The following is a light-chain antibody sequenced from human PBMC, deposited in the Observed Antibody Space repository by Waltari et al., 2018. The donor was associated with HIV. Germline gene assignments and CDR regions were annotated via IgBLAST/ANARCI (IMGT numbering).Light chain of an antibody. CDR2: DVT. J-gene: IGLJ1*01. CDR3: SSYAGSSMSYA. Sequence: QSALTQPPSASASPGQSVTISCTGASSDVGTFKYFSWYQQHPGKAPKLLIYDVTKRPSGVPDRFSGSKSGNTASLTVSGLQAEDEAHYYCSSYAGSSMSYAFGTGTKVTVL. CDR1: SSDVGTFKY. V-gene: IGLV2-8*01.